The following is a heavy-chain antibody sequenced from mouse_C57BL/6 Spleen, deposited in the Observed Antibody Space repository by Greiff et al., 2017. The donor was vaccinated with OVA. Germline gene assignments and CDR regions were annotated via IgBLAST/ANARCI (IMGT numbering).Heavy chain of an antibody. CDR1: GYTFTDYY. Sequence: VQLMESGAELVRPGASVKLSCKASGYTFTDYYINWVKQRPGQGLEWIARIYPGSGNTYYNEKFKGKATLTAEKSSSTAYMQLSSLTSEDSAVYFCARFNYGSSYFDYWGQGTTLTVSS. J-gene: IGHJ2*01. V-gene: IGHV1-76*01. CDR2: IYPGSGNT. CDR3: ARFNYGSSYFDY. D-gene: IGHD1-1*01.